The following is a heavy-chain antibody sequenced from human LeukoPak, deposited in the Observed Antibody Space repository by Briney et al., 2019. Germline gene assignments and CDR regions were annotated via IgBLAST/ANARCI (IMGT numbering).Heavy chain of an antibody. V-gene: IGHV3-30-3*01. Sequence: GRSLRLSCAASGFTFSSYAMRWVRQAPGKGLEWVAVISYDGSNKYYADSVKGRFTISRDDAKNSLYLQMNSLRDEDTAIYYCARDSGVDAHIDYWGHGTLVTVSA. CDR2: ISYDGSNK. J-gene: IGHJ4*01. CDR1: GFTFSSYA. D-gene: IGHD3-3*01. CDR3: ARDSGVDAHIDY.